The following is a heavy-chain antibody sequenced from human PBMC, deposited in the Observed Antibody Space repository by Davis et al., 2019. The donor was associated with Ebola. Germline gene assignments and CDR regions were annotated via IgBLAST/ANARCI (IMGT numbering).Heavy chain of an antibody. D-gene: IGHD3-10*01. CDR2: ISSSGDSA. J-gene: IGHJ4*02. V-gene: IGHV3-23*01. Sequence: GESLKISCVVSGFTFSSYGMSWVRQAPAKGLEYVSSISSSGDSAHYADAVKGRFTISRDNSKNTLYLQMNSLTAEDTAVYYCAKIAGVSGFDDYWGQGTLVTVSS. CDR3: AKIAGVSGFDDY. CDR1: GFTFSSYG.